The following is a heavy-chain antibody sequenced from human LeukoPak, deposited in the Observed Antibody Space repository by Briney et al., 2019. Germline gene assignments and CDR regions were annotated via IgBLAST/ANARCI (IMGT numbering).Heavy chain of an antibody. D-gene: IGHD1-26*01. J-gene: IGHJ6*03. CDR3: ARVGERDPYYYYYYYMDV. Sequence: PSETLSLTCTVSGGSISSSSDYWAWIRQSPGKGLEWLGSVYYSGSTYYNPSLKSRVTISVDTSKNQFSLKLSSVTAADTAVYYCARVGERDPYYYYYYYMDVWGKGTTVTVSS. CDR1: GGSISSSSDY. V-gene: IGHV4-39*07. CDR2: VYYSGST.